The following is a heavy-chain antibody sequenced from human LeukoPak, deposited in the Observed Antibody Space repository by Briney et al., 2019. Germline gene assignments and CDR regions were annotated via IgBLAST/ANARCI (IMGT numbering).Heavy chain of an antibody. V-gene: IGHV5-51*01. CDR3: ARRVTSSWYQYYFDY. Sequence: GESLKISCKGSGYSFTSYWIGWVRHMPGKGLEWMGIIYPGDSDTRYSPSFQGQVTISADKSISTAYLQWSSLKASDTAMYYCARRVTSSWYQYYFDYWGQGTLVTVSS. J-gene: IGHJ4*02. CDR1: GYSFTSYW. D-gene: IGHD6-13*01. CDR2: IYPGDSDT.